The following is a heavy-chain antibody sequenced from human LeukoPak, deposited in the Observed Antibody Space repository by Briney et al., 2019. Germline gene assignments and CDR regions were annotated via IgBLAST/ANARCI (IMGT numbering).Heavy chain of an antibody. V-gene: IGHV4-34*01. J-gene: IGHJ4*02. CDR1: GGSFSGYY. CDR2: INHSGST. CDR3: ARVRYCSGGSCYDY. D-gene: IGHD2-15*01. Sequence: SETLSLTCAVYGGSFSGYYWSWIRQPLGKGLEWIGEINHSGSTNYNPSLKSRVTISVDTSKNQFSLKLSSVTAADTAVYYCARVRYCSGGSCYDYWGQGTLVTVSS.